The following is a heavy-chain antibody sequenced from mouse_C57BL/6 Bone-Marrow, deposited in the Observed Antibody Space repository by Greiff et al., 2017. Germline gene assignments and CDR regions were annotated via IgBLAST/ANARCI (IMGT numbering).Heavy chain of an antibody. J-gene: IGHJ3*01. CDR1: GYAFSSYW. CDR2: MSPGDGDT. D-gene: IGHD1-1*01. V-gene: IGHV1-80*01. Sequence: QVQLKESGAELVKPGASVKISCKASGYAFSSYWMNWVKQRPGKGLEWIGQMSPGDGDTNYNGKFKRQATLTADQSSSTASMQLSGLTSEDSAVYFCASDYCVAWFAYWGQGTLVTVSA. CDR3: ASDYCVAWFAY.